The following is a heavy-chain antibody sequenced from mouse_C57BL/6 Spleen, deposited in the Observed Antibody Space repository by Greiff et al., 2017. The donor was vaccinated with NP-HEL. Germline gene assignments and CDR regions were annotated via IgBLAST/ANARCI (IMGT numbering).Heavy chain of an antibody. CDR1: GYSITSGYY. J-gene: IGHJ4*01. Sequence: DVHLVESGPGLVKPSQSLSLTCSVTGYSITSGYYWNWIRQFPGNKLEWMGYISYDGSNNYNPSLKNRISITRDTSKNQFFLKLNSVTTEDTATYYCARDFGPYAMDYWGQGTSVTVSS. CDR3: ARDFGPYAMDY. V-gene: IGHV3-6*01. CDR2: ISYDGSN.